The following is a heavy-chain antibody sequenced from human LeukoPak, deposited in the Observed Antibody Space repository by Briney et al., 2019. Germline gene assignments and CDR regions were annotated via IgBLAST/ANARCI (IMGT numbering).Heavy chain of an antibody. CDR3: ARKDGDY. CDR2: IYSSGGT. CDR1: GASISSFH. J-gene: IGHJ4*02. Sequence: SETLSLTCTVSGASISSFHWTWIRQPAGKGLEWIGLIYSSGGTIYNPSLKSRVAMSVDMTKNQLSLKLSSVTAADTAMYYCARKDGDYWGQGTLVTVSS. V-gene: IGHV4-4*07.